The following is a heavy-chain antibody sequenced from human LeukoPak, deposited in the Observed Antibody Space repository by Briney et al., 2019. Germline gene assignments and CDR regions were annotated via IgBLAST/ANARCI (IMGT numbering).Heavy chain of an antibody. J-gene: IGHJ6*02. D-gene: IGHD2/OR15-2a*01. Sequence: PSETLSLTFCVSGGSMSNMYCIWIRQPPGKGLEWIGDIYDSGSTRYNTSLESRVTISVDTSKNQFSLKLSSVTAADTAVYYCAKGGSTNFYYGDVCVQGTTVTVSS. CDR2: IYDSGST. V-gene: IGHV4-59*01. CDR1: GGSMSNMY. CDR3: AKGGSTNFYYGDV.